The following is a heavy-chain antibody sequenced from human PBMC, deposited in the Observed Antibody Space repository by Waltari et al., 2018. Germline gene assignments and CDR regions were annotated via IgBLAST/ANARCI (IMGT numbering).Heavy chain of an antibody. CDR2: IYYSGST. V-gene: IGHV4-39*07. CDR1: GGSISSSSYH. CDR3: ARRPPTGITIFGVVIPDAFDI. J-gene: IGHJ3*02. D-gene: IGHD3-3*01. Sequence: QLQLQESGPGLVKPSETLSLTCTVSGGSISSSSYHWGWIRQPPGKGLEWIGSIYYSGSTYYNPSLKSRVTISVDTSKNQFSLKLSSVTAADTAVYYCARRPPTGITIFGVVIPDAFDIWGQGTMVTVSS.